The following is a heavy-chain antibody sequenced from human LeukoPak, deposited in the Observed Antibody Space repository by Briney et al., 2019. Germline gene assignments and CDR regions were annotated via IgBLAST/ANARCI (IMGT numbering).Heavy chain of an antibody. D-gene: IGHD1-26*01. CDR1: GFTFSDYY. J-gene: IGHJ4*02. CDR3: ARGERGATHPVFGYFDY. Sequence: PGGSLGLSCAASGFTFSDYYMSWIRQAPGKGLEWVSYISSSGSTIYYADSVKGRFTISRDNAKNSLYLHMNSLRAEDTAVYYCARGERGATHPVFGYFDYWGQGTLVTVSS. V-gene: IGHV3-11*01. CDR2: ISSSGSTI.